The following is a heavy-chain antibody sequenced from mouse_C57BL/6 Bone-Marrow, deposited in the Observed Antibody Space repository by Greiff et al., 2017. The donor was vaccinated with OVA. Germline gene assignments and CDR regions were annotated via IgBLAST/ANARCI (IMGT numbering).Heavy chain of an antibody. CDR3: GRSNWVCFAY. CDR1: GYAFSSSW. V-gene: IGHV1-82*01. J-gene: IGHJ3*01. D-gene: IGHD4-1*01. Sequence: QVQLKESGPELVKPGASVKISCKASGYAFSSSWMNWVKQRPGKGLEWIGRIYPGDGDTNYNGKFKGKATLTADKSSSTAYMQLSSLTSEDSAVYCCGRSNWVCFAYWGQGTLVTVSA. CDR2: IYPGDGDT.